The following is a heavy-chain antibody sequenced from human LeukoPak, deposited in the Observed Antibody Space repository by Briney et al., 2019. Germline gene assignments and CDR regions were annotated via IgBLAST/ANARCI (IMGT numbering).Heavy chain of an antibody. Sequence: GGSLRLSCAASGFTFSSYAISWVRQAPGKGLEWVSAISGSGGSTYYADSVKGRFTISRDNSKNTPYLQMNSLRAEDTAVYYCAKVKLLVGGYSYGMVDYWGQGTLVTVSS. D-gene: IGHD5-18*01. V-gene: IGHV3-23*01. CDR2: ISGSGGST. J-gene: IGHJ4*02. CDR3: AKVKLLVGGYSYGMVDY. CDR1: GFTFSSYA.